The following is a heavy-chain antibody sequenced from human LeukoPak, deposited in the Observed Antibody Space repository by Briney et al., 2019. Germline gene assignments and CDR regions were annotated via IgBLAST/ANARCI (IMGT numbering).Heavy chain of an antibody. D-gene: IGHD3-9*01. CDR3: AKGGRLRYFDDRVGYYGMDV. Sequence: GGSLRLSCAASGFSLSRDRMNWVRQAPGKGLEWVSSISSSSRHRYYADSVKGRFTISRDNARNSLYLQMDSLRAEDTAVYYCAKGGRLRYFDDRVGYYGMDVWGQGTTVTVSS. V-gene: IGHV3-21*01. CDR1: GFSLSRDR. CDR2: ISSSSRHR. J-gene: IGHJ6*02.